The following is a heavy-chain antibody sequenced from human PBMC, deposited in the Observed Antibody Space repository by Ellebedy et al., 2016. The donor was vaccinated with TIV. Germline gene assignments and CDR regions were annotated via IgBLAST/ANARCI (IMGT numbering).Heavy chain of an antibody. J-gene: IGHJ4*02. D-gene: IGHD3-3*01. Sequence: PGGSLRLSCAASGFNXLSYWXYWIRPLPGMGLHWVARINSDGRSTSYAESVKGRFTVSRDNAKNPRYLNLNSLRAEDTAVYSVAGGNYDLWNNYLDGWGQGNLVTVSS. CDR2: INSDGRST. CDR1: GFNXLSYW. CDR3: AGGNYDLWNNYLDG. V-gene: IGHV3-74*01.